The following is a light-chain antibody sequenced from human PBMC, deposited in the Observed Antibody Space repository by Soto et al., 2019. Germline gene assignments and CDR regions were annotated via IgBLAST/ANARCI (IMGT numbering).Light chain of an antibody. CDR1: QSVSSSY. Sequence: EIVLTQSPGTLSLSRGERATLSCRASQSVSSSYLAWYQQKPGQAPRLLIYGASSRATGIPDRFSGSGSGTDFTLTISRLEPEDFAVYYCQQYGNSPTFGGGTKVEIK. V-gene: IGKV3-20*01. CDR2: GAS. J-gene: IGKJ4*01. CDR3: QQYGNSPT.